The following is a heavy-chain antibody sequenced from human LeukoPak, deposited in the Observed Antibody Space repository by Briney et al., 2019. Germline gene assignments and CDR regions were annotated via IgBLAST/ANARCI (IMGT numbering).Heavy chain of an antibody. CDR1: GGSISSYY. Sequence: PSETLSLTCTVSGGSISSYYWSWIRQPPGKGLEWIGYIYYSGSTNYSPSLKSRVTISVDTSKNQFSLKLSSVTAADTAVYYCARDVISSGWYSRASGRSYGMDVWGQGTTVTVSS. V-gene: IGHV4-59*01. CDR3: ARDVISSGWYSRASGRSYGMDV. J-gene: IGHJ6*02. D-gene: IGHD6-19*01. CDR2: IYYSGST.